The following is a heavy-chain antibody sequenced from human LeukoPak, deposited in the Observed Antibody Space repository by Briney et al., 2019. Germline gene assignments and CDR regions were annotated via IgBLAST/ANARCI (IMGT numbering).Heavy chain of an antibody. V-gene: IGHV3-11*04. CDR2: ISSSGSTI. J-gene: IGHJ4*02. CDR3: ARELLPRGFLEWLPLHNYFDY. CDR1: GFTFSDYY. Sequence: PGGSLRLSCAASGFTFSDYYMSWIRQAPGKGLEWVSYISSSGSTIYYADSVKGRFTISRDNAKNSLYLQMNSLRAEDTAVYYCARELLPRGFLEWLPLHNYFDYWGQGTLVTVSS. D-gene: IGHD3-3*01.